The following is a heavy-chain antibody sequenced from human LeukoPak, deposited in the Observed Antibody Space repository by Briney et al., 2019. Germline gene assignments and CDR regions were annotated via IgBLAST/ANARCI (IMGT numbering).Heavy chain of an antibody. Sequence: PSETLSLTCTVSGGSISSYYWTWIRQPPGKGLEWIGYIYYTGATSYNPSLKSRVTISVGTSKNQFSLKLTSVTAADTAVYYCAKYGGSGWVIDYWGQGTLVTVSS. V-gene: IGHV4-59*08. CDR1: GGSISSYY. CDR2: IYYTGAT. J-gene: IGHJ4*02. CDR3: AKYGGSGWVIDY. D-gene: IGHD6-19*01.